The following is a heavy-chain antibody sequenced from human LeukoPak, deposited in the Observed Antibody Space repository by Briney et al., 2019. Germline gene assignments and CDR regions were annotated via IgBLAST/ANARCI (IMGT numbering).Heavy chain of an antibody. J-gene: IGHJ3*02. D-gene: IGHD1-26*01. Sequence: SETLSLTCAVSGDSITSDKWWTWVRQPPGKGLEWIGEIHHSKSSNYYPSLKSRVTISVDKSKNQFSLELNSVTAADTAVYYCARAPIVGAIGESAFDIWGQGTMVTVSS. CDR3: ARAPIVGAIGESAFDI. CDR1: GDSITSDKW. V-gene: IGHV4-4*02. CDR2: IHHSKSS.